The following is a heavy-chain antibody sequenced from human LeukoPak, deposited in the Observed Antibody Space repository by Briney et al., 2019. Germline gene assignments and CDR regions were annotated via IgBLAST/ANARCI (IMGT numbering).Heavy chain of an antibody. CDR3: ARHSASSYYGSGRRGNWFDP. J-gene: IGHJ5*02. D-gene: IGHD3-10*01. CDR1: GGSISNYY. V-gene: IGHV4-4*07. CDR2: IYTSGST. Sequence: SETLSLTCIVAGGSISNYYWSWIRQPAGKGLEWIGRIYTSGSTNYNPSLKSRVTMSVDTSKNQFSLKLSSVTAADTAVYYCARHSASSYYGSGRRGNWFDPWGQGTLVTVSS.